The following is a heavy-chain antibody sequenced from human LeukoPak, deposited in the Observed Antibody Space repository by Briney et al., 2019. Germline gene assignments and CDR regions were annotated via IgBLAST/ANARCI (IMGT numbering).Heavy chain of an antibody. CDR3: ARDQDYGDGFWFDP. J-gene: IGHJ5*02. Sequence: PGGSLRHSCAASGFTFSSYEMNWVRQAPGKGLEWVSYISSSGSTIYYADSVKGRFTISRDNAKNSLYLQMNSLRAEDTAVYYCARDQDYGDGFWFDPWGQGTLVTVSS. V-gene: IGHV3-48*03. CDR2: ISSSGSTI. D-gene: IGHD4-17*01. CDR1: GFTFSSYE.